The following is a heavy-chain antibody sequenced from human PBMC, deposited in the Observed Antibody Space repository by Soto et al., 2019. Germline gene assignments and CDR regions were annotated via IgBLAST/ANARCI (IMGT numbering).Heavy chain of an antibody. CDR3: ARSSVDTAMVTLFDY. J-gene: IGHJ4*02. Sequence: GASVKVSCKASGGTFSSYAISWVRQAPGQGLEWMGGIIPIFGTANYAQKFQGRVTITADESTSTAYMELSSLRSEDTAVYYCARSSVDTAMVTLFDYWGQGTLVTVSS. D-gene: IGHD5-18*01. CDR1: GGTFSSYA. V-gene: IGHV1-69*13. CDR2: IIPIFGTA.